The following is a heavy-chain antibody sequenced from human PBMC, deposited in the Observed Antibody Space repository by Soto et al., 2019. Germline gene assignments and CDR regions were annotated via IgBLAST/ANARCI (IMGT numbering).Heavy chain of an antibody. CDR3: ARSPGGVVTAMYYFDY. Sequence: QVQLVQSGAEVKKPGASVKVSCKASGYTFTGYYMHWVRQAPGQGLEWMGWINPNSGGTNYAQKFQGWVTMTRDTSISTAYMELSRPRSDDTAVYYCARSPGGVVTAMYYFDYWGQGTLVTVSS. CDR1: GYTFTGYY. D-gene: IGHD2-21*02. CDR2: INPNSGGT. J-gene: IGHJ4*02. V-gene: IGHV1-2*04.